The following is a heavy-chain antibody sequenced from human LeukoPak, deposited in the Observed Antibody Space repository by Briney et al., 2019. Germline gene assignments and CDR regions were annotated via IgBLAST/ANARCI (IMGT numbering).Heavy chain of an antibody. J-gene: IGHJ6*02. CDR1: GFTFDDYT. CDR2: ISWDGGST. CDR3: AKASDTAMAYYYYYGMDV. D-gene: IGHD5-18*01. V-gene: IGHV3-43*01. Sequence: GGSLRLSCAASGFTFDDYTMHWVRQAPGKGLEWVSLISWDGGSTYYADSVKGRFTISRDNSKNSPYLQMNSLRTEDTALYYCAKASDTAMAYYYYYGMDVWGQGTTVTVSS.